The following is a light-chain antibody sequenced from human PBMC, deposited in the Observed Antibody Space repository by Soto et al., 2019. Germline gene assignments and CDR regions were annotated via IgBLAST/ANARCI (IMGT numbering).Light chain of an antibody. CDR2: DVN. V-gene: IGLV2-14*03. Sequence: ALTQPASVSGSPGQSITISCTGTSSDVGGYNFVSWYQHHPGKAPKLIIYDVNNRPSGVSNRFSGSKSGNTASLTISGLQAEDEADYYCTSYTTSSTYVFGTGTKVTVL. CDR1: SSDVGGYNF. CDR3: TSYTTSSTYV. J-gene: IGLJ1*01.